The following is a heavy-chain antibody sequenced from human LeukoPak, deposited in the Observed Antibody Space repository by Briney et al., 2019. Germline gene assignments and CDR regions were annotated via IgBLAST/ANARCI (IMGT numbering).Heavy chain of an antibody. D-gene: IGHD3-10*01. CDR3: ARSPWSRGDFDY. J-gene: IGHJ4*02. V-gene: IGHV4-59*01. CDR2: IYYSGTT. CDR1: GGSISNYY. Sequence: PSETLSLTCTVSGGSISNYYWSWIRQPPGKGLEWIGHIYYSGTTNYDPSLKSRLTISVDTSKNHFSLKLNSVTAADTAVYYCARSPWSRGDFDYWGQGTLVTVSS.